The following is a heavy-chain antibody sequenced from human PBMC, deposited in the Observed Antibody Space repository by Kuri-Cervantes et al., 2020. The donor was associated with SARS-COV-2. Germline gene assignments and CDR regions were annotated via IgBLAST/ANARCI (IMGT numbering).Heavy chain of an antibody. V-gene: IGHV5-51*01. D-gene: IGHD2-2*01. CDR2: IYPGDSDT. CDR1: GYSFTSYW. Sequence: GESLKISCKGSGYSFTSYWIGWVRQMPGKGLEWMGIIYPGDSDTRYSPSFQGQVTISADKSISTAYLQWSSLKASGTAMYYCARLVDIVVVPAAQRGWFDPWGQGTLVTVSS. CDR3: ARLVDIVVVPAAQRGWFDP. J-gene: IGHJ5*02.